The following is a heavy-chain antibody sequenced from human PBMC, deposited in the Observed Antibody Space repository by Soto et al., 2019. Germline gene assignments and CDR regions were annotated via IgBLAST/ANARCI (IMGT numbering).Heavy chain of an antibody. V-gene: IGHV3-11*01. CDR3: ARGVDSVTTAFDY. CDR1: GFAFSDPY. J-gene: IGHJ4*02. D-gene: IGHD4-17*01. CDR2: ISSSGSTI. Sequence: QVQLVESGGGLVKPGGSLRLSCAASGFAFSDPYMSWIRQAPGKGLEWISYISSSGSTIYYADSVKGRFTISRDNAKKSVYLQMDSLTADDTAVYYCARGVDSVTTAFDYWGQGTQVTVSS.